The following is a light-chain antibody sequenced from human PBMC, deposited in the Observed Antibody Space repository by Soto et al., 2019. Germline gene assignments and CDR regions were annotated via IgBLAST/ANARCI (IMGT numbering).Light chain of an antibody. V-gene: IGKV2-28*01. CDR1: QSLLHRSGYNY. CDR3: MQALQTPLT. J-gene: IGKJ4*01. CDR2: LGS. Sequence: DIVMTQSPLSLLVTPGEPASISCRSSQSLLHRSGYNYLTWYLQKPGQSPQLLIYLGSSRASGVPDRFSGSGSGTDFTLKISRVEAEDVGVYYCMQALQTPLTFGGGTKVEIK.